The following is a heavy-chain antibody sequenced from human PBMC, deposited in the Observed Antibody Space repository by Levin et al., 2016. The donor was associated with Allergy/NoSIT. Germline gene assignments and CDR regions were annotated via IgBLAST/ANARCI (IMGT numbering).Heavy chain of an antibody. Sequence: WVRQAPGQGLEWMGWMNPNSGNKGYAQKFQGRVTMTRDTSISTAYMELSSLRPEDTAVYYCARVTGAIDYWGQGTLVTVSS. J-gene: IGHJ4*02. CDR3: ARVTGAIDY. CDR2: MNPNSGNK. D-gene: IGHD1/OR15-1a*01. V-gene: IGHV1-8*01.